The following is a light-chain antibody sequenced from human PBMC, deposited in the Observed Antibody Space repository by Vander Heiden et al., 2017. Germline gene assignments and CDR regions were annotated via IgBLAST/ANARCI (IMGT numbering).Light chain of an antibody. CDR2: GAS. V-gene: IGKV3-20*01. CDR3: QQYGSSPGWT. Sequence: IVLTQSPGTLAVSPGERATLSCWARQSVGRSYLAWYQQTPGQAPRLLIYGASSRATGIPDRFSGSGSGTDFTLTISRLEPEDFAVYYCQQYGSSPGWTFGQGTKVEIK. J-gene: IGKJ1*01. CDR1: QSVGRSY.